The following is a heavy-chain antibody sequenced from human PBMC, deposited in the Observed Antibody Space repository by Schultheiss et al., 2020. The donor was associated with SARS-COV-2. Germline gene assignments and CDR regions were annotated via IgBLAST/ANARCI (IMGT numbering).Heavy chain of an antibody. D-gene: IGHD6-6*01. J-gene: IGHJ4*02. CDR2: TNNDGTYT. CDR3: AHSSSFADY. V-gene: IGHV3-74*01. Sequence: GESLKISCAASGFTFSDYWMHWVRQVPGKGLEWVSHTNNDGTYTGFADSVKGRFTISRDNARNTIYLQMNSLRAEDTAVYYCAHSSSFADYWGQGTLVTVSS. CDR1: GFTFSDYW.